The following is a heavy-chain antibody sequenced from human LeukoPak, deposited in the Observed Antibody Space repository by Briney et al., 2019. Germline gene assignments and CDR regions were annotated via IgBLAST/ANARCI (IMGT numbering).Heavy chain of an antibody. D-gene: IGHD6-13*01. J-gene: IGHJ5*02. V-gene: IGHV1-2*02. CDR2: INPKSGGT. Sequence: GASVKVSCTASGYTFTGYYMHWVRQAPGQGLEWMGWINPKSGGTNYAQKFQGRVTMTRDTSITTAYMELSRLRSDDTAVYCCARGAAAGSNWFDPWGRGTLVTVSS. CDR3: ARGAAAGSNWFDP. CDR1: GYTFTGYY.